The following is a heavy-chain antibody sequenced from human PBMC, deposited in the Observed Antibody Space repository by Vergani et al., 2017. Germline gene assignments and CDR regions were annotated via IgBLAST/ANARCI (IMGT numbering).Heavy chain of an antibody. J-gene: IGHJ2*01. CDR2: IIPIFGTA. CDR3: AIAYCGGDCDSYWYFDL. D-gene: IGHD2-21*02. V-gene: IGHV1-69*12. CDR1: GGTFSSYA. Sequence: QVQLVQSGAEVKKPGSSVKVSCKASGGTFSSYAISWVRQAPGQGLEWMGGIIPIFGTANYAQKFQGRVTITADESTSTAYMELSSLRSEDTAVYYCAIAYCGGDCDSYWYFDLWGRGTLVTVSS.